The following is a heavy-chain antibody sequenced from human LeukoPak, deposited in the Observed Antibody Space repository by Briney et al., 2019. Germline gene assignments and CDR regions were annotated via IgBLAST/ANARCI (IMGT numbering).Heavy chain of an antibody. Sequence: SGTLSLTCAVSGGSISSNNWWSWVRQPPGKGLEWIGEIYHSGSTNYNPSLKSRVTISVDKSKNQFSLKLNSVTAADTAVYFCARGVQWGGSFDYWGQGTLVTVSS. V-gene: IGHV4-4*02. CDR1: GGSISSNNW. J-gene: IGHJ4*02. D-gene: IGHD1-26*01. CDR2: IYHSGST. CDR3: ARGVQWGGSFDY.